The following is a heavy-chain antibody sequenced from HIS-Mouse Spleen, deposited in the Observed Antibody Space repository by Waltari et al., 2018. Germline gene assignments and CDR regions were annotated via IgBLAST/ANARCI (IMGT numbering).Heavy chain of an antibody. CDR1: GGSIRSSRYH. Sequence: QLQLQESGPGLVKPSETLSLTCTLSGGSIRSSRYHWCWIRQPPGKGLEWFGSIYYSGSTYYNPSIKSRVTISVDTSKNQFSLKLSSVTAAETAVYYCAREIPYSSSWYDWYFDLWGRGTLVTVSS. CDR3: AREIPYSSSWYDWYFDL. J-gene: IGHJ2*01. D-gene: IGHD6-13*01. CDR2: IYYSGST. V-gene: IGHV4-39*07.